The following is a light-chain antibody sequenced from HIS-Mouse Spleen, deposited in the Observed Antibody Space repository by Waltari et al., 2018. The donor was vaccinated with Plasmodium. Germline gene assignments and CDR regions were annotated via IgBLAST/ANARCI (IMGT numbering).Light chain of an antibody. CDR1: ISSIGSNT. V-gene: IGLV1-44*01. CDR2: SNN. Sequence: QSVLTQPPSASGTPGQRVTISCSGSISSIGSNTVNWYQQLPGTAPKLFIYSNNQRPYGVPDRFSGSKSGTSASLAISGLQSEDEADYYCAAWDDSLNGVVFAGGTKLTVL. CDR3: AAWDDSLNGVV. J-gene: IGLJ2*01.